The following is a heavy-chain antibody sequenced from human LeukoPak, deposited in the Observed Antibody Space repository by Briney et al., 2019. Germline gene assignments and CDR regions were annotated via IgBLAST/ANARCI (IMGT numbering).Heavy chain of an antibody. J-gene: IGHJ3*01. CDR3: ARDYSRRDALDL. Sequence: PGGSLRLSCAASGFTVSDNYMNWVRQAPGKGLEWVSVIYSGGSTYYVDSVKGRFTISRDNSKNTLYLQMNSLGAEDTAVYYCARDYSRRDALDLWGQGTMVTVSS. CDR1: GFTVSDNY. D-gene: IGHD3-22*01. CDR2: IYSGGST. V-gene: IGHV3-53*01.